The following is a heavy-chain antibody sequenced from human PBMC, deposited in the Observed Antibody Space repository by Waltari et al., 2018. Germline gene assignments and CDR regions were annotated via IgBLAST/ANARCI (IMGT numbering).Heavy chain of an antibody. J-gene: IGHJ4*02. V-gene: IGHV1-24*01. D-gene: IGHD3-3*01. CDR2: FDPEDGEA. Sequence: QVQPEQSGASVKKPGASVKVSVKVVGYTLTELSMPWVRQAPGKGLEWVGGFDPEDGEAVFAQKFQGRLTLTEDTPANTAYMELTSLTSEDTAVYYCASGLIIPGRFRLGYWGQGTLVTVSA. CDR1: GYTLTELS. CDR3: ASGLIIPGRFRLGY.